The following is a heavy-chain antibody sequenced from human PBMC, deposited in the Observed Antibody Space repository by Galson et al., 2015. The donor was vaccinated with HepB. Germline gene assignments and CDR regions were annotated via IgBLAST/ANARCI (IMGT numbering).Heavy chain of an antibody. D-gene: IGHD2/OR15-2a*01. J-gene: IGHJ5*02. CDR2: ISGYGDNT. CDR3: ARNDTLSGADP. V-gene: IGHV1-18*04. CDR1: GYTFTSYG. Sequence: SVKVSCKASGYTFTSYGITWVRQAPGQGLEWMGWISGYGDNTQYAQKFHDRVTMTTETSTDPAYMELRSLISDDTAVYYCARNDTLSGADPWGQGTLVTVSS.